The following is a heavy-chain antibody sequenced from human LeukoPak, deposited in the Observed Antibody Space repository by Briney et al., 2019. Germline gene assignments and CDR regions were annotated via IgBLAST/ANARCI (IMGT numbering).Heavy chain of an antibody. CDR1: GYTFTSYG. D-gene: IGHD3-3*01. V-gene: IGHV1-18*01. CDR3: ARVNLRFLEWPPGY. J-gene: IGHJ4*02. CDR2: ISAYNGNT. Sequence: ASVKVSCKASGYTFTSYGISWVRQAPGQGLEWMGWISAYNGNTNYAQKLQGRVTMTTDTSTSTAYMELRSLRSDDTAVYYCARVNLRFLEWPPGYWGQGTLVIVSS.